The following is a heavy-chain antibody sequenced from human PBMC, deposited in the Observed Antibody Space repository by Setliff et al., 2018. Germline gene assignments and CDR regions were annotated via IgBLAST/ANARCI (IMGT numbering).Heavy chain of an antibody. CDR2: IYTSGST. J-gene: IGHJ3*02. D-gene: IGHD6-13*01. CDR3: ARQRDSSSWYYAFDI. V-gene: IGHV4-4*07. Sequence: SETLSLTCTVSGGSISSYYWSWIRQPAGKGLEWIGRIYTSGSTNYNPSLKSRVTISVDKSKNQFSLKLSSVTAADTAVYYCARQRDSSSWYYAFDIWGQVTMVTVSS. CDR1: GGSISSYY.